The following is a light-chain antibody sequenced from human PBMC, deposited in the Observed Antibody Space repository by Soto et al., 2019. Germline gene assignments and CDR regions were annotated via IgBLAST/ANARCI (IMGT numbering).Light chain of an antibody. CDR1: QVIGNS. V-gene: IGKV1-27*01. J-gene: IGKJ1*01. CDR2: SAS. Sequence: IQMTQSPSSLSSSVGYRVIITCRASQVIGNSLAWYQQKAGRVPKLLMHSASTLLSGVPSRFSGSGSGTDFTLTISSLQPEDVATYYCQKYDSAPWTFGQGTKVEIK. CDR3: QKYDSAPWT.